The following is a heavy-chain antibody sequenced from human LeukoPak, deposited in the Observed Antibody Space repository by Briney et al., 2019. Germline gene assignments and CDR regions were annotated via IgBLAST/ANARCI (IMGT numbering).Heavy chain of an antibody. Sequence: SETLSLTCIVSGGSISTSAYYWGWIRQPPGKGLEWIGSIYYSGSTYYNPSLKSRVTISVDTSKNQFSLKLSSVTAADTAVYYCASGSSLYYFDYWGQGTLVTVSS. CDR3: ASGSSLYYFDY. D-gene: IGHD6-13*01. CDR2: IYYSGST. J-gene: IGHJ4*02. V-gene: IGHV4-39*01. CDR1: GGSISTSAYY.